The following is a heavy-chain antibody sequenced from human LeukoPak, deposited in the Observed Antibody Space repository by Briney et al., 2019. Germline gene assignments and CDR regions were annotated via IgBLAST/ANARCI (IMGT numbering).Heavy chain of an antibody. J-gene: IGHJ4*02. CDR2: ISGSGGST. CDR3: AKDPATKRTHYFDY. D-gene: IGHD5-12*01. V-gene: IGHV3-23*01. Sequence: LTGGSLRLSCAASGFTFSSYAMSWVRQAPGKGLEWVSAISGSGGSTYYADSEKGRFTISRDNSKNTLYLQMNSLRAEDTAVYYCAKDPATKRTHYFDYWGQGTLVTVSS. CDR1: GFTFSSYA.